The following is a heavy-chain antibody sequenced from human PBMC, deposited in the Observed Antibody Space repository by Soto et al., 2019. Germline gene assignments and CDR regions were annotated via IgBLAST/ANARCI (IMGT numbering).Heavy chain of an antibody. J-gene: IGHJ4*01. CDR2: FYYTGIT. V-gene: IGHV4-59*08. CDR1: GGSISNYY. Sequence: SETLSLTCTVSGGSISNYYWSWIRQPPGKGLEWIGYFYYTGITNYNPSLKSRISMSVDTSKNQFSLKLSSVTAADTAVYYCARHVVESLSCGQRVRHFDYRGHGTLVTGAS. D-gene: IGHD3-16*02. CDR3: ARHVVESLSCGQRVRHFDY.